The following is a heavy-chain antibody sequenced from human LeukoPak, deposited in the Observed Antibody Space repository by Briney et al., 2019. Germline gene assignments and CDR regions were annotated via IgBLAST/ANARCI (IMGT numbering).Heavy chain of an antibody. CDR1: GDSISSYY. CDR3: ARHGANYYYYYMDV. CDR2: MSGSVSST. V-gene: IGHV3-23*01. J-gene: IGHJ6*03. D-gene: IGHD3-16*01. Sequence: PSETLSLTCTVSGDSISSYYWSWVRQPPGRGLEWVLPMSGSVSSTNYANSVKGRLPISSDNSTNTLYMQMNSLRAEDTAVYYCARHGANYYYYYMDVWGKGTTVTVSS.